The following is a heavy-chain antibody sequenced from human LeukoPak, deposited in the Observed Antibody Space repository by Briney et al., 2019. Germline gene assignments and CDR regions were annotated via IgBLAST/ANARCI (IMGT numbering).Heavy chain of an antibody. Sequence: GGSLRLSCAASVFTLHDYGMSWVRQAPGKRLEGVCGIDWNGGSTDYVDSVKGGFTISRDDAKNSLYLQMNSLRVEDTTLYYWARRPAAGAEWYFAHWGQGILVTVSS. CDR1: VFTLHDYG. J-gene: IGHJ4*02. V-gene: IGHV3-20*04. CDR2: IDWNGGST. D-gene: IGHD6-13*01. CDR3: ARRPAAGAEWYFAH.